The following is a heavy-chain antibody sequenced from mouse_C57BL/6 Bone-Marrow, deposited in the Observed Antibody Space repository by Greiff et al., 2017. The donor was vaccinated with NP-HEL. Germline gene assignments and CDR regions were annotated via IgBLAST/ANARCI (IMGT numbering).Heavy chain of an antibody. V-gene: IGHV1-58*01. Sequence: EVQLQQSGAELVRPGSSVKMSCKTSGYTFTSYGINWVKQRPGQGLEWIGYIYIGTGYTEYNEKFKGKATLTSDTSSSTAYMQLSSLTSEDSAIYFCAREGNYYGSSYVYWGQGTTLTVSS. CDR2: IYIGTGYT. D-gene: IGHD1-1*01. CDR3: AREGNYYGSSYVY. CDR1: GYTFTSYG. J-gene: IGHJ2*01.